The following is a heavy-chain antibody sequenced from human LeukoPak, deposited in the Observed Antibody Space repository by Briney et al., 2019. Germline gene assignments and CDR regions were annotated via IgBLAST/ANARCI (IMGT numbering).Heavy chain of an antibody. CDR1: GFTFIDYY. CDR2: ISSSTSDT. V-gene: IGHV3-11*06. Sequence: GGSLRLSCAASGFTFIDYYMSWIRQAPGKGLEWVSYISSSTSDTKYADSVKGRFTISRDNVKNSLYLQMNSLRAEDTAVYYCARAPGGCSGGACYTDSWGQGTQVTVSS. CDR3: ARAPGGCSGGACYTDS. D-gene: IGHD2-15*01. J-gene: IGHJ4*02.